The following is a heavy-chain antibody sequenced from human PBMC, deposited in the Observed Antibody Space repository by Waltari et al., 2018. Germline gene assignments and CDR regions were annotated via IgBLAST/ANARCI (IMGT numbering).Heavy chain of an antibody. D-gene: IGHD2-2*01. CDR2: INPRGCTT. CDR3: ARGLETAFMPADY. V-gene: IGHV1-46*01. Sequence: QVQLVQSGAEVKKSGASVKISCKASGYTFTSYYMHWVRQAPGQGLEWMGIINPRGCTTTYTQKFQGRVTMASDTSPSTVYMELSSLTSEDTAVFYCARGLETAFMPADYWGQGTLVTVSS. J-gene: IGHJ4*02. CDR1: GYTFTSYY.